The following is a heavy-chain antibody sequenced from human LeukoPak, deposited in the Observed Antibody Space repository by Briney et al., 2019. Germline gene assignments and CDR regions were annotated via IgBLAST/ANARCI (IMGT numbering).Heavy chain of an antibody. CDR2: IKSKPDGGTT. CDR3: AADVPSPLAQIDH. Sequence: GGSLRLSCAAPGFTFSNAWMSWVRQAPQKGLEWVGRIKSKPDGGTTDFAAPVKGRFSISRDDSMNMLYLEMHSLTTGDTAVYYCAADVPSPLAQIDHWGQGTPVTVSS. V-gene: IGHV3-15*01. CDR1: GFTFSNAW. D-gene: IGHD1-14*01. J-gene: IGHJ4*02.